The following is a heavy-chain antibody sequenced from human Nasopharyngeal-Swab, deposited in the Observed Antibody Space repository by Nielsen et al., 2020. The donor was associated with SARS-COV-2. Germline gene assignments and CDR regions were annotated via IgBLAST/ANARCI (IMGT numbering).Heavy chain of an antibody. CDR1: GGSISSSTYY. J-gene: IGHJ4*02. Sequence: GSLRLSCTVSGGSISSSTYYWAWIRQPPGKGLEWIGSIYYGGSTYYNPSLKSRVTISVDTSKNQFSLKLSSVTAADMAVYYCATLSSSWYEYYFDYWGQGTLVTVSS. D-gene: IGHD6-13*01. CDR3: ATLSSSWYEYYFDY. V-gene: IGHV4-39*01. CDR2: IYYGGST.